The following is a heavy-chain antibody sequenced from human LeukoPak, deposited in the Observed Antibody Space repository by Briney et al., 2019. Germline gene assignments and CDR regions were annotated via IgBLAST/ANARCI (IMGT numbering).Heavy chain of an antibody. CDR2: IKQDGGEE. D-gene: IGHD4-11*01. J-gene: IGHJ4*02. Sequence: GGSLRLSCAVSGFTFSSYWMSWVRQAPGKGLEWVANIKQDGGEEFYVDSVKGRFTISRDNAKNSLYLQMNSLRVEDTAVYYCAREDHSNYNYWGQGTLVTVSS. V-gene: IGHV3-7*01. CDR1: GFTFSSYW. CDR3: AREDHSNYNY.